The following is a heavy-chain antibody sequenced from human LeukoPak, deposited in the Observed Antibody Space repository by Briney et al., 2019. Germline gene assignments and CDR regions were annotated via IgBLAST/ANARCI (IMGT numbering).Heavy chain of an antibody. V-gene: IGHV4-31*03. J-gene: IGHJ4*02. CDR1: GGSVSSGAYY. CDR2: IYYSGST. D-gene: IGHD1-26*01. CDR3: ARVWSSFPYYFDY. Sequence: PSETLSLTCTVSGGSVSSGAYYWSWIRQYPGKGLEWIGYIYYSGSTYYNPSLKSRVTISLDTSKNQFSLKLSSVTAADTAVYYCARVWSSFPYYFDYWGQGTLVTVSS.